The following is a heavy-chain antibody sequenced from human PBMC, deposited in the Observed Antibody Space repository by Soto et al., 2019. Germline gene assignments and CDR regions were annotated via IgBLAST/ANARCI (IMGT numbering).Heavy chain of an antibody. D-gene: IGHD3-3*01. CDR1: GGSISSYY. CDR3: ARDHYDFWSGYSDAFDI. Sequence: SETLSLTCTVSGGSISSYYWSWIRQPPGKGLEWIGYIYYSGSTNYNPSLKSRVTISVDTSKNQFSLKLSSVTAADTAVYYCARDHYDFWSGYSDAFDIWGQGTMVTVS. V-gene: IGHV4-59*01. J-gene: IGHJ3*02. CDR2: IYYSGST.